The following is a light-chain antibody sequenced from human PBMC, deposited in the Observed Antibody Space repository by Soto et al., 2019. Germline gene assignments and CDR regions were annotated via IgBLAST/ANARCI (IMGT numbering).Light chain of an antibody. CDR1: RSNIGSNP. CDR2: SNN. Sequence: QSVLTQPPSASGTPGQRVTISCSGSRSNIGSNPVNWYQQLPGTAPKLLIDSNNQRPSGVPDRFSGSRSGTSASLAISGLQSEDEADYYCAAWDDSLYSRVFGTGTQLTVL. V-gene: IGLV1-44*01. CDR3: AAWDDSLYSRV. J-gene: IGLJ1*01.